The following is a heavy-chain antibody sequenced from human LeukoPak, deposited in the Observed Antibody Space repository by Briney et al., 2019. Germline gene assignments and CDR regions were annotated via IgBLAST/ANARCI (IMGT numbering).Heavy chain of an antibody. J-gene: IGHJ4*02. CDR3: AKGPTVVVPAAMAFDY. CDR2: ISGSGGST. CDR1: GFTFSSYA. Sequence: GGSLRLSCAASGFTFSSYAMSWVRQALGKGLEWVSAISGSGGSTYYADSVKGRFTISRDNSKNTLYLQMNSLRAEDTAVYYCAKGPTVVVPAAMAFDYWGQGTLVTVSS. D-gene: IGHD2-2*01. V-gene: IGHV3-23*01.